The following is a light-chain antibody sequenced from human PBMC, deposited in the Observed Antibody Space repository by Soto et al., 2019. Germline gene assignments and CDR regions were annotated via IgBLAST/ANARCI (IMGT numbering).Light chain of an antibody. V-gene: IGKV1-12*01. J-gene: IGKJ5*01. CDR2: VAS. Sequence: DIQMTQSPSSVSASVGDRVTITCRASQGISRWLAWYQQKPGKAPKLLIYVASTLKSGVPSRFSGSGSGTDFTLTISSLEREDFANYYCQQADSHPLTFGQGTRLEMK. CDR3: QQADSHPLT. CDR1: QGISRW.